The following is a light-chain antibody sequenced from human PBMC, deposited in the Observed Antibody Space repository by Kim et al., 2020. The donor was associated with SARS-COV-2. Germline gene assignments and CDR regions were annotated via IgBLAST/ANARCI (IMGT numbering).Light chain of an antibody. J-gene: IGKJ1*01. V-gene: IGKV3-15*01. CDR1: QSINSN. CDR3: QQYNNWPPERT. Sequence: EIVMTQSPATLSVSPGERATLSCSASQSINSNLAWYQQKRGQAPRLLIYGASTRATGIPARFSGSGSGTEFTLTISSLQSEDFAVYYCQQYNNWPPERTFGQGTKLEI. CDR2: GAS.